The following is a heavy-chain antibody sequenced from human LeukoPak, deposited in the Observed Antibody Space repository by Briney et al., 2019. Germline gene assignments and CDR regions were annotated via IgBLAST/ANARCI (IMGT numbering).Heavy chain of an antibody. CDR3: ASRSSTADY. Sequence: SETLSLTCAVYGGSFSGYYWSWIRQPPGKGLEWIGEINHSGSTNYNPPLKSRVTISVDTSKNQFSLKLSSVTAADTAVYYCASRSSTADYWGQGTLVTVSS. V-gene: IGHV4-34*01. CDR1: GGSFSGYY. D-gene: IGHD6-6*01. J-gene: IGHJ4*02. CDR2: INHSGST.